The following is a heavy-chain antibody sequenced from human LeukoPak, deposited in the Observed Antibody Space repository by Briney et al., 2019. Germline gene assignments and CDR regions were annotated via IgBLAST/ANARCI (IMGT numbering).Heavy chain of an antibody. CDR1: GGSISSSSYY. CDR3: ASPYDSSGY. J-gene: IGHJ4*02. V-gene: IGHV4-39*01. D-gene: IGHD3-22*01. CDR2: IYYSGST. Sequence: SETLSLTCTVSGGSISSSSYYWGWIRQPPGKGLEWIGSIYYSGSTYYNPSLKSRVTISVDTSKNQFSLKLSSVTAADTAVYYCASPYDSSGYWGQGTLVTVSS.